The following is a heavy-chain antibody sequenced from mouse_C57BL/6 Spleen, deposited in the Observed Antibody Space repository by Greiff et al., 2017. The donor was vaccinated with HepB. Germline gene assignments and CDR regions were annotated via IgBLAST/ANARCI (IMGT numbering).Heavy chain of an antibody. Sequence: VQLQQSGPELVKPGASVKISCKASGYSFTGYYMNWVKQSPEKSLEWIGEINPSTGGTTYNQKFKAKATLTVDKSSSTAYMQLKCLTSEDSAVYYCASIYGYASWFADWGQGTLVTVSA. CDR2: INPSTGGT. J-gene: IGHJ3*01. CDR1: GYSFTGYY. V-gene: IGHV1-42*01. CDR3: ASIYGYASWFAD. D-gene: IGHD2-2*01.